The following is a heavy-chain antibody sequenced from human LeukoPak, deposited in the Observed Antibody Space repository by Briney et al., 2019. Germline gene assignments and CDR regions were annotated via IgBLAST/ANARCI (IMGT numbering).Heavy chain of an antibody. CDR3: ARQGNGDLYYFDY. V-gene: IGHV4-59*08. CDR1: GGSISYYY. J-gene: IGHJ4*02. CDR2: IYYSGST. D-gene: IGHD4-17*01. Sequence: SETLSLTCTASGGSISYYYWSWIRQPPGKGLEWIGYIYYSGSTKYNPSLKSQITISVDTSKSQFSLKLSSVTAADTAMYYCARQGNGDLYYFDYWGQGTLVTVSS.